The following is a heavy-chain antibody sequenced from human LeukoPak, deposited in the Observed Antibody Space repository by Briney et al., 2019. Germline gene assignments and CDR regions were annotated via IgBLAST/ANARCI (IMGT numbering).Heavy chain of an antibody. CDR3: ARDEGKVGAPYH. V-gene: IGHV4-39*02. Sequence: SETLSLTCTVSGGSISSSSYYWGWIRQPPGKGLEWIGSIYYSGSTYYNPSLKSRVTISVDTSKIQISLKLDSVTAADTAVYYCARDEGKVGAPYHWGQGTLVTVSS. D-gene: IGHD1-26*01. J-gene: IGHJ4*02. CDR1: GGSISSSSYY. CDR2: IYYSGST.